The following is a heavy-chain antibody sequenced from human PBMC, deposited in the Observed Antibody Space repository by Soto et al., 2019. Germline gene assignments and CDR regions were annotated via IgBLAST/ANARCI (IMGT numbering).Heavy chain of an antibody. CDR2: IDPNGGRR. CDR3: ARDQSYNDIYWWLDT. D-gene: IGHD3-22*01. V-gene: IGHV1-46*01. CDR1: GYRFTSTY. Sequence: ASVKVSCKASGYRFTSTYMHWVRQAPGQGLEWMGVIDPNGGRRIYSEKFQGRVTLSRDTSTATDYMQLSSLRSEDTAMYYCARDQSYNDIYWWLDTRGQGTLVTVSS. J-gene: IGHJ5*02.